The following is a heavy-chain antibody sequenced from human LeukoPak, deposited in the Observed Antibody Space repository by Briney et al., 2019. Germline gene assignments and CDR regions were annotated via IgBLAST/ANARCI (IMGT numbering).Heavy chain of an antibody. D-gene: IGHD2-15*01. CDR3: ARARGGGSNPNLNDY. Sequence: GASVKVSCKASGCTFTSYGISWVRQAPGQGLEWMGWISAYNGNTNYAQKLQGRVTMTTDTSTSTAYMELRSLRSDDTAVYYCARARGGGSNPNLNDYWGQGTLVTVSS. J-gene: IGHJ4*02. CDR1: GCTFTSYG. CDR2: ISAYNGNT. V-gene: IGHV1-18*01.